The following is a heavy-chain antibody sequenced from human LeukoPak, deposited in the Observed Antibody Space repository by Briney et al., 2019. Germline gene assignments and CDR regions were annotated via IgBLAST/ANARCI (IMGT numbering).Heavy chain of an antibody. Sequence: LETLSLTCAVSGYSISSGYYWGWIRQAPGKGLEWIGSIYHSGSTHYNPSLKSRVTISVDTPKNQFSLELSAVTAADTAVYYCARNGTSSYFDYWGQGTLVTVSS. CDR2: IYHSGST. CDR3: ARNGTSSYFDY. CDR1: GYSISSGYY. J-gene: IGHJ4*02. D-gene: IGHD2-2*01. V-gene: IGHV4-38-2*01.